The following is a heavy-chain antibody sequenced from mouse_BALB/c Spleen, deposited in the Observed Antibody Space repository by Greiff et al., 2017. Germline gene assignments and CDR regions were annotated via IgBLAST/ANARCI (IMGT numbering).Heavy chain of an antibody. D-gene: IGHD1-1*01. CDR3: ARYYGSSYGFAY. CDR1: GYTFTSYW. J-gene: IGHJ3*01. Sequence: QVQLQQPGAELVKPGAPVKLSCKASGYTFTSYWMNWVKQRPGRGLEWIGRIDPSDSETHYNQKFKDKATLTVDKSSSTAYIQLSSLTSEDSAVYYCARYYGSSYGFAYWGQGTLVTVSA. CDR2: IDPSDSET. V-gene: IGHV1-69*02.